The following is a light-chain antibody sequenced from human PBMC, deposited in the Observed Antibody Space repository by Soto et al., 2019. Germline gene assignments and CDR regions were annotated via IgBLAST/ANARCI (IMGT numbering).Light chain of an antibody. CDR3: QQYGRVPLS. CDR2: GAS. Sequence: EILLTQSPGTLSLSPGDRATLSCRASQSLTNSFLAWYQQKPGQTPRLVIYGASFRATDIPDRFSGSGSGTDFTLTISRLEPEDFAVEVWQQYGRVPLSFGGGTKVEIK. CDR1: QSLTNSF. V-gene: IGKV3-20*01. J-gene: IGKJ4*01.